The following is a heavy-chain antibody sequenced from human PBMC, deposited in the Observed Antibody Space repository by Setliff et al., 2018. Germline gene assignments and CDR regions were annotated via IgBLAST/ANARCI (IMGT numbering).Heavy chain of an antibody. CDR1: GFSFTDYL. V-gene: IGHV1-2*02. Sequence: GASVKVSCKASGFSFTDYLMNWMRQAPEQGLEWMGRINLNTGNIFYAQEFQGRVTLTRDTSTSTAYMELTGLRYDDTAIYYCARDPLGLEDITLFDCWGQGTLVTVSS. CDR2: INLNTGNI. D-gene: IGHD3-16*01. J-gene: IGHJ4*02. CDR3: ARDPLGLEDITLFDC.